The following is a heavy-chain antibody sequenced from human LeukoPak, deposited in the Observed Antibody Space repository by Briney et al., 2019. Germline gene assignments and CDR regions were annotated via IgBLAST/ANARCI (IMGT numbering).Heavy chain of an antibody. V-gene: IGHV3-48*03. CDR1: GFTFSSYA. CDR2: ISSSGSTI. D-gene: IGHD7-27*01. Sequence: GGSLRLSCAASGFTFSSYAMSWVRQAPGKGREGISYISSSGSTICYADSVKGQFTISRDNTKNSLYLQVNSLKVEDTAVYYCARDAWGYYYMDVWGTGTTVTVSS. J-gene: IGHJ6*03. CDR3: ARDAWGYYYMDV.